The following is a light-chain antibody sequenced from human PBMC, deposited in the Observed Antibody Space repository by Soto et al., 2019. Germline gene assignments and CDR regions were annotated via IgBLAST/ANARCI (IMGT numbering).Light chain of an antibody. J-gene: IGLJ2*01. CDR3: YSPDSSGGI. Sequence: SYELTQPPSLSVSPGQTARITCSGDAFPKKYAYWYQQRSGQAPVLVIYEDTKRPPGIPERFSGSSSGTTATLTISGAHVEDEGDYFCYSPDSSGGIFGGGTKVTVL. CDR1: AFPKKY. V-gene: IGLV3-10*01. CDR2: EDT.